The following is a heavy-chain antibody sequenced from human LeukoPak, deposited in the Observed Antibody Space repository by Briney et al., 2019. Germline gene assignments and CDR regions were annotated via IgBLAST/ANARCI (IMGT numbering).Heavy chain of an antibody. CDR1: GLTFRNYW. J-gene: IGHJ4*02. CDR3: VRDRTWWDY. Sequence: GGSLRLSCTASGLTFRNYWMSWVRQAPGKGLEWVANIKQDGSEKYYVDSVKGRFTISRDNAKNLLYLQMKSLRAKDTAVYYCVRDRTWWDYWGQGTLVTVSS. V-gene: IGHV3-7*03. D-gene: IGHD2-15*01. CDR2: IKQDGSEK.